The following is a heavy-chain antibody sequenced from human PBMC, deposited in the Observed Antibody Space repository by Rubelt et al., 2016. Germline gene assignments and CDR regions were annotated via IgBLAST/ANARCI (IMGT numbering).Heavy chain of an antibody. Sequence: QVQLQESGPGLVKPSETLSLTCTVSGGSISSYYWSWIRQPPGKGMEWIGFVYYSGGTNYNPSLKSRVTISVDTSKNQVSLKLRSGTAADTAVYYCARQRARGGYDAFDIWGQGTMVTVSS. CDR3: ARQRARGGYDAFDI. D-gene: IGHD5-12*01. CDR1: GGSISSYY. V-gene: IGHV4-59*08. CDR2: VYYSGGT. J-gene: IGHJ3*02.